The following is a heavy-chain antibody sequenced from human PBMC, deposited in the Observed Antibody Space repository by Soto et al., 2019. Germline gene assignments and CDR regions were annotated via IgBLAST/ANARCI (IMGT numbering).Heavy chain of an antibody. CDR1: GYTFSSYG. CDR3: AREWDNKSEHSSGWYDDF. Sequence: QVPLVQSGAEVKKPGASVKVSCKASGYTFSSYGISWVRQAPGQGLEWMGWISGYSALTYYAQEFQGRVTMTTDTSTNTVYMELRSLRSDDTAVYYCAREWDNKSEHSSGWYDDFWGQGTLVTVSS. V-gene: IGHV1-18*01. D-gene: IGHD6-19*01. CDR2: ISGYSALT. J-gene: IGHJ4*02.